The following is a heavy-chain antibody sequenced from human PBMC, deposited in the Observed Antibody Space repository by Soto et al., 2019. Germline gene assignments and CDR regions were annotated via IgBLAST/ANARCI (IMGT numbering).Heavy chain of an antibody. J-gene: IGHJ6*02. CDR1: GFTFSSYA. Sequence: PGGSLRLSCAASGFTFSSYAMHWVRQAPGKGLEWVAVISYDGSNKYYADSVKGRFTISGDNSKNTLYLQMNSLRAEDTAVYYCARAVDTRVNGMDVWGQGTTVTVSS. CDR2: ISYDGSNK. D-gene: IGHD5-18*01. CDR3: ARAVDTRVNGMDV. V-gene: IGHV3-30-3*01.